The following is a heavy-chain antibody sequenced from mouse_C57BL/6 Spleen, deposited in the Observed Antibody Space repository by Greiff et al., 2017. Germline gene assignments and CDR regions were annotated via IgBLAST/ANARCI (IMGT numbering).Heavy chain of an antibody. J-gene: IGHJ2*01. D-gene: IGHD1-1*01. CDR1: GYTFTSYW. CDR2: IHPNSGST. Sequence: VQLQQPGAELVKPGASVKLSCKASGYTFTSYWMHWVKQRPGQGLEWIGMIHPNSGSTNYNEKFKSKATLTVDKSSSTAYMQLSSLTSEDSAVYYCARSGITTVVAYYFDYRGEGTTRTVSS. V-gene: IGHV1-64*01. CDR3: ARSGITTVVAYYFDY.